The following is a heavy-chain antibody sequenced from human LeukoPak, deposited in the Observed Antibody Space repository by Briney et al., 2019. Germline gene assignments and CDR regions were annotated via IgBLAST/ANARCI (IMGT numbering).Heavy chain of an antibody. V-gene: IGHV3-23*01. J-gene: IGHJ6*03. CDR1: GFTFSSYA. CDR2: ISGSDVGT. Sequence: GGSLRLSCAASGFTFSSYAMSWVRQIPGKGLEWVSAISGSDVGTYYADSVKGRFTISRDNSKNTLYLQMNSLRAEDTAVYYCAKGGAVSSKSITMVRGTRRYYYYMDVWGKGTTVTISS. CDR3: AKGGAVSSKSITMVRGTRRYYYYMDV. D-gene: IGHD3-10*01.